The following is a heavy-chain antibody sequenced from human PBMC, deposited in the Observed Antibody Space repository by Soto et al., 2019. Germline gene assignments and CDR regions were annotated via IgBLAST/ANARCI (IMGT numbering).Heavy chain of an antibody. D-gene: IGHD3-22*01. CDR2: ITNTGDTT. Sequence: EVHLLESGGDLIQPGGSLRLSCASSGFTFTNYAMTWFRQAPGKGLQWVSTITNTGDTTYYADSVKGRFTISSDNSKNTLSLQMNSLRAEDTATYFCAKTAGDSGYYYVDFWGQGTLVTVSS. V-gene: IGHV3-23*01. J-gene: IGHJ4*02. CDR3: AKTAGDSGYYYVDF. CDR1: GFTFTNYA.